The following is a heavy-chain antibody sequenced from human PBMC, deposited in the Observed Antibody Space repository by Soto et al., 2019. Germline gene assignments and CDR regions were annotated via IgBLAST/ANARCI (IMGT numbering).Heavy chain of an antibody. CDR3: ARHRYSYGVYYFNY. CDR2: IYYSGST. D-gene: IGHD5-18*01. CDR1: GGSISKYY. V-gene: IGHV4-59*08. Sequence: PSETLSLTCTVSGGSISKYYWSWIRQPPGKGLEWIGYIYYSGSTNYNPSLTSRVTISVDTSKNQFSLKLSSVTAADTAVYYCARHRYSYGVYYFNYWGQGALVTVSS. J-gene: IGHJ4*02.